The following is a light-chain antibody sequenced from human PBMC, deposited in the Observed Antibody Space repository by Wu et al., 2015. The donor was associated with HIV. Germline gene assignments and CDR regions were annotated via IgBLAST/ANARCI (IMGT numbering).Light chain of an antibody. Sequence: EIVMTQSPATLSLSPGERATLSCRASQSVSSSTLSWYQQKPGQAPRLLIYGTSTRAPGVPARFSGSGSGTDFTLTVSSLQPEDFASYYCQQASSFPLTFGGGTKVEIK. CDR3: QQASSFPLT. J-gene: IGKJ4*01. V-gene: IGKV3/OR2-268*02. CDR2: GTS. CDR1: QSVSSST.